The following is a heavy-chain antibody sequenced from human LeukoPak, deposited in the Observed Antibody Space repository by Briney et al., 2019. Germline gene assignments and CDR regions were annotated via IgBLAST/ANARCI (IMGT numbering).Heavy chain of an antibody. Sequence: GGSLRLSCAASGFTFSSYSMHWVRQAPCKGLEWVAVISYDGSNKYYADSVKGRFTISRDNSKNTLYLQMNSLRAEDTAVYYCARDWSGTTYLYYYYYYGMDVWGQGTTVTVSS. D-gene: IGHD1-7*01. CDR1: GFTFSSYS. V-gene: IGHV3-30-3*01. CDR3: ARDWSGTTYLYYYYYYGMDV. CDR2: ISYDGSNK. J-gene: IGHJ6*02.